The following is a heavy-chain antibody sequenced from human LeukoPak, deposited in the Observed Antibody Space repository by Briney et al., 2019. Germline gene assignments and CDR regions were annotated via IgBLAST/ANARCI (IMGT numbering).Heavy chain of an antibody. Sequence: PSETLSLTCTVSGGFISSGGYYWSWIRQHPGKGLEWIGYIYYSGSTYYNPYLKSRVTISVDTSKNQFSLKLSSVTAADTAVYYCATTERYSSGWYFDYWGQGTLVTVSS. J-gene: IGHJ4*02. CDR1: GGFISSGGYY. CDR2: IYYSGST. CDR3: ATTERYSSGWYFDY. V-gene: IGHV4-31*03. D-gene: IGHD6-19*01.